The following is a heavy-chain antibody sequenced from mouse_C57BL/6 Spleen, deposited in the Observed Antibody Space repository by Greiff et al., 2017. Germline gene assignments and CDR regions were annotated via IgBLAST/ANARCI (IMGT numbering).Heavy chain of an antibody. CDR3: ASRGHRYWFDY. Sequence: VKLQESGPELVKPGASVKISCKASGYTFTSYSIHWVQQRPGQGLEWIGCIYPGSGYTKYNEKFKGKATLTADTSSSTDYMQLSSLTSEDSAVYYGASRGHRYWFDYWGQGTPVTVSS. CDR2: IYPGSGYT. CDR1: GYTFTSYS. J-gene: IGHJ2*01. D-gene: IGHD2-12*01. V-gene: IGHV1-66*01.